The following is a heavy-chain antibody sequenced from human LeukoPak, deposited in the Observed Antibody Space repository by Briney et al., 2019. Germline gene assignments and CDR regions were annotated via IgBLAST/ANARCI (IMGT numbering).Heavy chain of an antibody. Sequence: GASVKVSCKASGYTFTGYYMHWARQAPGQGLEWMGWINPNSGGTNYAQKFQGRVTMTRDTSISTAYMELSRLRSDDTAVYYCARDRIYYYDSSGYLDAFDIWGQGTMVTVSS. V-gene: IGHV1-2*02. CDR3: ARDRIYYYDSSGYLDAFDI. CDR1: GYTFTGYY. CDR2: INPNSGGT. J-gene: IGHJ3*02. D-gene: IGHD3-22*01.